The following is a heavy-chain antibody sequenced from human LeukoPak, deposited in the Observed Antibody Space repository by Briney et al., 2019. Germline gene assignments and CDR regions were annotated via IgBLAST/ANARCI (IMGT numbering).Heavy chain of an antibody. CDR3: ARVAATYYDFWSGLYYYYYYMDV. D-gene: IGHD3-3*01. J-gene: IGHJ6*03. CDR1: GGSISSYY. V-gene: IGHV4-59*01. Sequence: NPSETLSLTCTVSGGSISSYYWSWIRQPPGKGLEWIGYIYYSGSTNYNPSLKGRVTISVDTSRNQFSLKLSSVTAADTAVYYCARVAATYYDFWSGLYYYYYYMDVWGKGTTVTVSS. CDR2: IYYSGST.